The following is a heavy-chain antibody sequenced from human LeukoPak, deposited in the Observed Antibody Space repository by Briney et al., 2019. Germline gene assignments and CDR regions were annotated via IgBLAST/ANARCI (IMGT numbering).Heavy chain of an antibody. CDR2: INQDGSEK. CDR1: GFTFSTYW. V-gene: IGHV3-7*05. CDR3: ARGLAVGY. Sequence: GRSLRLSCAASGFTFSTYWMTWVRQAPGKGLEWVATINQDGSEKYYVDSVKGRFTISRDNAKNSLYLQMNSLRAEDTAVYYCARGLAVGYWGQGTLVTVSS. J-gene: IGHJ4*02.